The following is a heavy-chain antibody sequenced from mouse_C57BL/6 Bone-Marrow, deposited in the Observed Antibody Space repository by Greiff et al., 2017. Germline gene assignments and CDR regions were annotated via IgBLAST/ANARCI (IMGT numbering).Heavy chain of an antibody. CDR1: GFTFSDYY. V-gene: IGHV5-16*01. D-gene: IGHD2-3*01. CDR2: INYDGSST. J-gene: IGHJ2*01. CDR3: ASVDYDGLVY. Sequence: EVHLVESEGGLVQPGSSMKLSCTASGFTFSDYYMAWVRQVPEKGLEWVANINYDGSSTNYLDSLKSRFIISRDNAENILYLQMSSLKSEDTSTSYCASVDYDGLVYWGQGTTLTVSS.